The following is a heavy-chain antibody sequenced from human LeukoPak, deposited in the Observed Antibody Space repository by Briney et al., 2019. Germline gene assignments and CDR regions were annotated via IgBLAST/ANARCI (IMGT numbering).Heavy chain of an antibody. D-gene: IGHD3-10*01. CDR1: GYTFTSYT. Sequence: AAVKVSCKASGYTFTSYTMHWVRQAPGQRLEWMGWINTGNGNTKYSQEFQGRVTITRDTSASTAYMELSSLRSEDMAVYYCVRAVRGYGDYYYYYFDVWGKGTTVTVSS. CDR2: INTGNGNT. V-gene: IGHV1-3*03. J-gene: IGHJ6*03. CDR3: VRAVRGYGDYYYYYFDV.